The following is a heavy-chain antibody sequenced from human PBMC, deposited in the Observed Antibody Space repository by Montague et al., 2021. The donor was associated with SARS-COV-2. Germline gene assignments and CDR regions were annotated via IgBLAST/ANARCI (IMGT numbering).Heavy chain of an antibody. V-gene: IGHV4-39*01. D-gene: IGHD5-24*01. CDR1: GFSLSTSGMC. J-gene: IGHJ2*01. CDR2: IYYRGST. Sequence: LVKPTQTLTLTCTFSGFSLSTSGMCVSWIRQPPGKGLEWIGSIYYRGSTYYNPSLKSRVTISVDTSMNQFSLKLSSVTAADTAVYYCARHGEMATIVGWWFFDLWGRGTLVTVSS. CDR3: ARHGEMATIVGWWFFDL.